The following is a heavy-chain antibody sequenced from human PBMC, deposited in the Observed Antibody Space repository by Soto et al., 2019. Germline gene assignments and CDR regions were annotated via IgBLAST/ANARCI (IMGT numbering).Heavy chain of an antibody. V-gene: IGHV3-30*18. Sequence: QAQLVESGGGVVQPGGSLRLSCAASGFAFSTYGMHWVRQAPGKGLEWLAVISYDGSTDYYADSVKGRFTISRDNPKNTLYLQMNSLRPDDTAVYFCAKEGGPGRTGGATRYRYDCWGQGTLVTVSS. J-gene: IGHJ4*02. CDR2: ISYDGSTD. CDR3: AKEGGPGRTGGATRYRYDC. D-gene: IGHD3-16*01. CDR1: GFAFSTYG.